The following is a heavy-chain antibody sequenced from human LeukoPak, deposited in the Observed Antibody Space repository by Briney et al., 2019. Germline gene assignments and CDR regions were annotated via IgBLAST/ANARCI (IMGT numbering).Heavy chain of an antibody. CDR2: ISSNGGST. J-gene: IGHJ3*02. Sequence: GGSLRLSCSASGFTFSSYAMHWVRQAPGKGLEYVSAISSNGGSTYYADSVKGRFTISRDNSKNTLYLQMSSLRAEDTAVYYCVKAYYYDSSGYGVAFDIWGQGTMSPSPQ. CDR1: GFTFSSYA. D-gene: IGHD3-22*01. V-gene: IGHV3-64D*09. CDR3: VKAYYYDSSGYGVAFDI.